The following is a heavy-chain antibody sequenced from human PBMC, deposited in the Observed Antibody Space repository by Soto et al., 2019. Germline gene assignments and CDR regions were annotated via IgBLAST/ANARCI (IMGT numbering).Heavy chain of an antibody. CDR3: ARHVAVPRTRGFDY. D-gene: IGHD2-15*01. V-gene: IGHV4-4*02. J-gene: IGHJ4*02. CDR1: GASISDSW. Sequence: SETLSLTCAVSGASISDSWWSWVRQPPGKGLEWIGEIYHSGTTTYNPSLKSRVIISVDKSASQISLTLNSVTAADTAIYYCARHVAVPRTRGFDYWGQGTPVTVSS. CDR2: IYHSGTT.